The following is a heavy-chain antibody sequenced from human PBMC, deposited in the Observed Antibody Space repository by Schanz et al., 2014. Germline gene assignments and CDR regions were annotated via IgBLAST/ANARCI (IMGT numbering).Heavy chain of an antibody. CDR3: ARQPGRITVSGVVSNWFDP. J-gene: IGHJ5*02. V-gene: IGHV3-15*01. Sequence: EVQLVESGGGLVKPGGSLRLSCAASGFTFSDAWMTWVRQAPGKGLEWVGRIKSKTDGGTTDYAAPVKGRFTISRDDSKNTLFLQMNSLKTEDTAVYYCARQPGRITVSGVVSNWFDPWGQGTLVTVSS. CDR2: IKSKTDGGTT. D-gene: IGHD3-3*01. CDR1: GFTFSDAW.